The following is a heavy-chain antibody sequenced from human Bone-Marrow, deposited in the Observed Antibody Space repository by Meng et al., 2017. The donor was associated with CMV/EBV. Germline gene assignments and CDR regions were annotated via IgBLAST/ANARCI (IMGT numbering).Heavy chain of an antibody. J-gene: IGHJ4*02. Sequence: GWYCWSLLPQPPGKGLEWIGYIYYSGSTYYNPSLKSRVTISVDTSKNQFSLKLSSVTAADTAVYYCATLKQLWLFGYGMMAEYYVGYWGQGTLVTVSS. CDR2: IYYSGST. V-gene: IGHV4-30-4*01. CDR3: ATLKQLWLFGYGMMAEYYVGY. D-gene: IGHD5-18*01. CDR1: GWYC.